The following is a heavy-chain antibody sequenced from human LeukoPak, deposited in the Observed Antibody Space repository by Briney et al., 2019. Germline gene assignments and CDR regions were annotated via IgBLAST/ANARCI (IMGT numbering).Heavy chain of an antibody. CDR2: IYSGGST. V-gene: IGHV3-53*01. Sequence: GGSLRLSCEASGLRISDYYMSWVRQAPGKGLEWVSVIYSGGSTYYADSVKGRFTISRDNSKNTLYLQMNSLRAEDTAVYYCARGLQWLVNWGQGTLVTVSS. CDR3: ARGLQWLVN. CDR1: GLRISDYY. D-gene: IGHD6-19*01. J-gene: IGHJ4*02.